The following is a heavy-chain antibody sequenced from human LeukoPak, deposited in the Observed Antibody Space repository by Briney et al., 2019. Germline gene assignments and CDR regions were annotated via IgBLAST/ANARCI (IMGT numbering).Heavy chain of an antibody. J-gene: IGHJ4*02. CDR1: GFTFRTYW. Sequence: GGSLRLSCAASGFTFRTYWMSWVRQAPGKGLEWVANIKHDGSEKNYVDSVKGRFTISRDNAKNSLYLQMNSLRDEDTAVYYCAVEVGATTEFDYWGQGTLVTVSS. V-gene: IGHV3-7*01. CDR3: AVEVGATTEFDY. D-gene: IGHD1-26*01. CDR2: IKHDGSEK.